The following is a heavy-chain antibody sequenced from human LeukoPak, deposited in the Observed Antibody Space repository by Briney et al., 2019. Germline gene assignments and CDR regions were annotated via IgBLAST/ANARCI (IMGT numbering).Heavy chain of an antibody. V-gene: IGHV4-30-2*01. J-gene: IGHJ3*02. CDR3: ARGGYIYGRNAFDI. Sequence: PSQTLSLTCTVSGGSIGSGGYSWTWIRLPPGKGLEWIGYIHETGNAYYNPSLKSRVSMSIDTSKNQFSLHLPSVTAADTAVYYCARGGYIYGRNAFDIWGQGTMVTVSS. CDR2: IHETGNA. D-gene: IGHD5-18*01. CDR1: GGSIGSGGYS.